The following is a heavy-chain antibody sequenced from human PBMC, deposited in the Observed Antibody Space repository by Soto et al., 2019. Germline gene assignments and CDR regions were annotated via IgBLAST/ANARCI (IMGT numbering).Heavy chain of an antibody. J-gene: IGHJ6*03. D-gene: IGHD2-8*02. CDR3: AKDEYWESHFYYFMDL. Sequence: TGGSLRLSCAASGFTFSSYAMHWVRQAPGKGLEWVAVISHDGSITYYSDSVKGRFTMSRDNSNNTLFLQMSSLRSEDTAIYYCAKDEYWESHFYYFMDLWGKGTTVTVSS. CDR1: GFTFSSYA. V-gene: IGHV3-30*15. CDR2: ISHDGSIT.